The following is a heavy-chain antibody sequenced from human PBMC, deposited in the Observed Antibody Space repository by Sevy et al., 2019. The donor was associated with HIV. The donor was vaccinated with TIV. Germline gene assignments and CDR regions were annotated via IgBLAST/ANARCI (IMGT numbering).Heavy chain of an antibody. CDR2: IRYDGSNK. V-gene: IGHV3-30*02. Sequence: GGSLRLSCAASGFTFSSYGMHWVRQAPGKGLEWVAFIRYDGSNKYYADSVKGRFTISRDNSKNTLYLQMNSLRAEDTAVYYCAKDQYYDFWSGPKKRREGYYYGMDVWGQGTTVTVSS. J-gene: IGHJ6*02. CDR1: GFTFSSYG. D-gene: IGHD3-3*01. CDR3: AKDQYYDFWSGPKKRREGYYYGMDV.